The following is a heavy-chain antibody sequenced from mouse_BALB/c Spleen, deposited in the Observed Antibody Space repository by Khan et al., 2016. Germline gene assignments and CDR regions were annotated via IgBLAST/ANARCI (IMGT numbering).Heavy chain of an antibody. J-gene: IGHJ3*01. D-gene: IGHD2-1*01. CDR2: INTETGEP. CDR3: ARGGPYGNYEVAWFAY. V-gene: IGHV9-2-1*01. CDR1: GYTFTDYS. Sequence: QIQLVQSGPELKKPGETVKISCKASGYTFTDYSMHWVKQAPGKGLKWMGWINTETGEPTYADDFKGRFAFSLETSASTAYLQINNLKNEDTATYFCARGGPYGNYEVAWFAYWGQGTLVTVSA.